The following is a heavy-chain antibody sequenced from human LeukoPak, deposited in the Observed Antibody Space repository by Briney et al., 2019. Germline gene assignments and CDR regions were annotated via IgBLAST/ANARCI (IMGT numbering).Heavy chain of an antibody. J-gene: IGHJ4*02. CDR3: AGGGDEDYFDY. V-gene: IGHV1-69*04. Sequence: ASVKVSCKASGGTFSSYAISWVRQAPGQGLEWMGRIIPILGIANYAQKFQGRVTITADKSTSTAYMELSSLRSEDTAVYYCAGGGDEDYFDYWGQGTLVTVSS. CDR2: IIPILGIA. CDR1: GGTFSSYA. D-gene: IGHD3-16*01.